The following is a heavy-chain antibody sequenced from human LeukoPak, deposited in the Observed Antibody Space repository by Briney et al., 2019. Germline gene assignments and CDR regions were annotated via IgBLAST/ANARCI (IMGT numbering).Heavy chain of an antibody. D-gene: IGHD3-16*01. CDR1: GFTFSSYA. V-gene: IGHV3-23*01. CDR2: IRGSGDST. J-gene: IGHJ3*01. CDR3: AKDPFPLRLGAFDF. Sequence: PGGSLRLSCAASGFTFSSYAMTWVRQAPGKGLEWVSSIRGSGDSTYYADSVKGRFTISRDNSKSTLYLQMNSLRVEDTAVYYCAKDPFPLRLGAFDFWGQGTMVTVSS.